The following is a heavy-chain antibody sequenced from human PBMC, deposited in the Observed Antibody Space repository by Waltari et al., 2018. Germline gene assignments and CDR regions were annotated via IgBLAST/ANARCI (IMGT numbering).Heavy chain of an antibody. Sequence: QVQLQESGPGLVKPSETLSLTCTVSGDSISGYYWSWIRQPAGQGLEWIGRSHTTGRTSDNPSPKTRLTLSLDTSTNQFSLKLGSLTAADTAVYYCARDLLYIGGNYFYSGLDVWGQGTTVTVSS. CDR3: ARDLLYIGGNYFYSGLDV. CDR1: GDSISGYY. J-gene: IGHJ6*02. V-gene: IGHV4-4*07. D-gene: IGHD1-26*01. CDR2: SHTTGRT.